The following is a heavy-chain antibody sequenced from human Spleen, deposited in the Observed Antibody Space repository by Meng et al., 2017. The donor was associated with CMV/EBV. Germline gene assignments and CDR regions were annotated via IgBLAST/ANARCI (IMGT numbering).Heavy chain of an antibody. CDR3: ASHYGGNQRDY. Sequence: ASVKVSCKASGYTFTGYYIHWVRQAPGQGLEWVGWINPNSGGAISAQKFQGRVTMTRDTSISTAYMELSSLRSDDTAVYYCASHYGGNQRDYWGQGTLVTVSS. V-gene: IGHV1-2*02. J-gene: IGHJ4*02. CDR1: GYTFTGYY. CDR2: INPNSGGA. D-gene: IGHD4-23*01.